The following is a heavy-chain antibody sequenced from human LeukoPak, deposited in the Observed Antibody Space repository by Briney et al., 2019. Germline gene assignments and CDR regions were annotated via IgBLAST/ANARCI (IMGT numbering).Heavy chain of an antibody. V-gene: IGHV4-34*01. D-gene: IGHD4-17*01. J-gene: IGHJ4*02. CDR2: INHSGST. CDR1: GGSFSGYY. Sequence: SETLSLTCAVYGGSFSGYYWSWIRQPPGKGLEWIGEINHSGSTNYNLSLKSRVTISVDKSKNQFSLSLTSVTAADTAVYYCVRDTPGGSYGDYDYWGQGTLVTVSS. CDR3: VRDTPGGSYGDYDY.